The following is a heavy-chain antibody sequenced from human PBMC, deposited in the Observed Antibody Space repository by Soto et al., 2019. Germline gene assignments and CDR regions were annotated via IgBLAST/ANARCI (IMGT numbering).Heavy chain of an antibody. CDR1: GYTFNTYF. CDR2: INPSSDTT. J-gene: IGHJ4*02. D-gene: IGHD6-19*01. Sequence: ASVKVSCKASGYTFNTYFIDWVRQAPGQGLEWVGIINPSSDTTNYAQRFQGRGTMTRDTSTSTVYMDLSSLRSEDTAVYYCARKIAVGGRAFDNWGQETLLTISS. V-gene: IGHV1-46*02. CDR3: ARKIAVGGRAFDN.